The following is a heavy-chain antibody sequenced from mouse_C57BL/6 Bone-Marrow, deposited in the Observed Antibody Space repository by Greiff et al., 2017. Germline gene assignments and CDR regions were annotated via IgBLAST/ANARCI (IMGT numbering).Heavy chain of an antibody. CDR2: ISNGGGST. V-gene: IGHV5-12*01. D-gene: IGHD1-1*01. J-gene: IGHJ3*01. CDR3: ARQEYYGSSYRFAY. Sequence: EVKVVESGGGLVQPGGSLKLSCAASGFTFSDYYMSWVRQTPEKRLEWVAYISNGGGSTYYPDTVKGRFTISRDNAKNTLYLQMSRLKSEDTAMYYCARQEYYGSSYRFAYWGQGTLVTVSA. CDR1: GFTFSDYY.